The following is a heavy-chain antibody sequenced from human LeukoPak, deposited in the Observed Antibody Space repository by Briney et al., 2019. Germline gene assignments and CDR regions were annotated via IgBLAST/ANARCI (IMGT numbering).Heavy chain of an antibody. CDR3: AVTIFGVVRWFDP. D-gene: IGHD3-3*01. CDR2: VIPIFGTA. J-gene: IGHJ5*02. V-gene: IGHV1-69*13. CDR1: GGTFSSYA. Sequence: GASVKVSCKASGGTFSSYAISWVRQAPGQGREWMGGVIPIFGTANYAQKFRGRVTITADESTSTAYMELSSLRSEDTAVYYCAVTIFGVVRWFDPWGQGTLVTVSS.